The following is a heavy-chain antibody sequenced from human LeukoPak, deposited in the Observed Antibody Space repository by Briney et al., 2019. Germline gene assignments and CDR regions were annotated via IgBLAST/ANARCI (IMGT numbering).Heavy chain of an antibody. CDR2: ISSSSSYT. Sequence: PGGSPRLSCAASGFTFSSYNMNWVRQAPGKGLEWVSSISSSSSYTYYAASVKGRFTISRDNAKNSLYLQMNSLRAEDTAVYYCARDQNSYGYCYFDYWGQGTLVTASS. CDR3: ARDQNSYGYCYFDY. V-gene: IGHV3-21*01. CDR1: GFTFSSYN. J-gene: IGHJ4*02. D-gene: IGHD5-18*01.